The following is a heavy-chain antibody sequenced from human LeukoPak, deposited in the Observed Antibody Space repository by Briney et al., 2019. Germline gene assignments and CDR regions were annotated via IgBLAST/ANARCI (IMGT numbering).Heavy chain of an antibody. CDR1: GFTFSGSE. CDR3: ARDTNYGDYGVLYYFDY. D-gene: IGHD4-17*01. Sequence: GGSLRLSCVVSGFTFSGSEMNWVRQFPGKGLEWVSYISSSGSAIYYADSVKGRFTISRDNAKNSLYLQMNSLRAEDTAVYYCARDTNYGDYGVLYYFDYWGQGTLVTVSS. J-gene: IGHJ4*02. CDR2: ISSSGSAI. V-gene: IGHV3-48*03.